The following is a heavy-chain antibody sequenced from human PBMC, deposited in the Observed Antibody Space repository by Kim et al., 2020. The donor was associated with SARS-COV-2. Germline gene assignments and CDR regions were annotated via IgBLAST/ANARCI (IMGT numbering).Heavy chain of an antibody. CDR3: ARGGYDFWSGSVRAFDI. Sequence: SETLSLTCAVYGGSFSGYYWSWIRQPPGKGLEWIGEINHSGSTNYNPSLKSRVTISVDTSKNQFSLKLSSVTAADTAVYYCARGGYDFWSGSVRAFDIWGQGTMVTGSS. J-gene: IGHJ3*02. V-gene: IGHV4-34*01. CDR1: GGSFSGYY. D-gene: IGHD3-3*01. CDR2: INHSGST.